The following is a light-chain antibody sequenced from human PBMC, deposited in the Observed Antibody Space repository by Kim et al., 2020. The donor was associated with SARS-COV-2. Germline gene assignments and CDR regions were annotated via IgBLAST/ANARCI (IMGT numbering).Light chain of an antibody. J-gene: IGKJ1*01. V-gene: IGKV1-16*01. CDR2: GAS. Sequence: DIQMTQSPSSLSASVGDRVTLTCRASQGITNYLAWFQQKPGKAPKSLISGASRLETGVPSRFSGSGSGTDFTLTISDLQPEDSATYYCQQYNGFPTTFGEGTKVDIK. CDR3: QQYNGFPTT. CDR1: QGITNY.